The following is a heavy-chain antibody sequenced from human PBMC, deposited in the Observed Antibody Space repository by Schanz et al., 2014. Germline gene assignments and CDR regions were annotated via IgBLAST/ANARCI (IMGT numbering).Heavy chain of an antibody. J-gene: IGHJ5*02. CDR1: GFTFSSYG. V-gene: IGHV3-30*02. CDR3: ARDPSGSYGWFDP. D-gene: IGHD1-26*01. Sequence: QVQLVESGGGVVQPGGSLRLSCAASGFTFSSYGMHWVRQAPGKGLEWVAFVRFDGSERYYADSVKGRFTISRDDSKSTLHLQMNSLRAEDTALYYCARDPSGSYGWFDPWGQGTLVTVSS. CDR2: VRFDGSER.